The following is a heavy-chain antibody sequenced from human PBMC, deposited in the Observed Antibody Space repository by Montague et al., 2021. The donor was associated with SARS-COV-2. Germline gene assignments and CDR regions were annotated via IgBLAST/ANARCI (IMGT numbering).Heavy chain of an antibody. CDR3: ARVVALGDHLDY. D-gene: IGHD4-17*01. Sequence: TLSLTCAVSGGSINSGGYFWTWIRQPPGKGLEWIGHIYWSGSTHDTPSLRGRVSLSVDTSKDQFSLQLTSVTAADTAVYYCARVVALGDHLDYWGQGALVTVSS. J-gene: IGHJ4*02. V-gene: IGHV4-31*11. CDR2: IYWSGST. CDR1: GGSINSGGYF.